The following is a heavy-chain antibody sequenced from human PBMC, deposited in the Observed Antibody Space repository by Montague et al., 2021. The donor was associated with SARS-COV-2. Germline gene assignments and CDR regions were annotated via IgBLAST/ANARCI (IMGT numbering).Heavy chain of an antibody. D-gene: IGHD5-12*01. J-gene: IGHJ4*02. CDR3: ARGSGYSGSALAY. Sequence: SDTLSLTRTLSGDSINNYYWSWIRQSPGKGLEYIGYIYYSGGANYYPSRGTNYNPSLESRVAVSLDTSKNQFSLNLSSVTTADTAVYYCARGSGYSGSALAYWGQGTLVTVSS. CDR2: IYYSGGANYYPSRGT. CDR1: GDSINNYY. V-gene: IGHV4-59*07.